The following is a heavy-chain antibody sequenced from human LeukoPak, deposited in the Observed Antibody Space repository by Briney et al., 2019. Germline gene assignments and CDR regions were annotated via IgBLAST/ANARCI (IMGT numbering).Heavy chain of an antibody. CDR1: GYTFTSYG. CDR2: MNPKSGNL. CDR3: VRARNWFDP. Sequence: GASVKVSCKASGYTFTSYGISWVRQAAGQGLEWIGWMNPKSGNLGSAQKFQGRITLTKDISINTAYLELTNLRSDDTAVYYCVRARNWFDPWGQGTLVTVSS. J-gene: IGHJ5*02. V-gene: IGHV1-8*02.